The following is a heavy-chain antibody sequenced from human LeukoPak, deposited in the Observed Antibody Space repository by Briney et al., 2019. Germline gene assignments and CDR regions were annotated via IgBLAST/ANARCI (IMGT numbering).Heavy chain of an antibody. V-gene: IGHV1-2*02. D-gene: IGHD2-15*01. CDR1: GYTFTGYY. Sequence: GASVKVSCKASGYTFTGYYMHWVRQAPGQGLEWMGWINPNSGGTNYAQKFQGRVTMTRDTSISTAYMELSRLRSDDTAVYYCARVVPAAILGCSGGSCYGEDYWGQGTLVTVSS. CDR2: INPNSGGT. CDR3: ARVVPAAILGCSGGSCYGEDY. J-gene: IGHJ4*02.